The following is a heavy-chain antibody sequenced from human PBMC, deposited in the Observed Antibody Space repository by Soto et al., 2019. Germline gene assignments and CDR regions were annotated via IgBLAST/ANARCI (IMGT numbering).Heavy chain of an antibody. CDR3: ARGPDDSDVPRWDH. V-gene: IGHV1-46*02. CDR1: GYNFNQYY. D-gene: IGHD4-17*01. J-gene: IGHJ4*02. CDR2: INLRGGTT. Sequence: QVQLVHSGPEVRKPGASVRLSCATSGYNFNQYYIHWVRQAPGQGLEWMGIINLRGGTTEYAPKFRGRVTVTGDTSARTAYMELSSLRSEDTAVYFCARGPDDSDVPRWDHWGQGTLITVSS.